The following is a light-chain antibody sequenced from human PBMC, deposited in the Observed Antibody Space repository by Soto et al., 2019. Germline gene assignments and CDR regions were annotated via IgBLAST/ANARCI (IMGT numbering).Light chain of an antibody. CDR1: SSDVGGYNR. CDR2: DVT. Sequence: QSALTQPRSVSGSPGQSVTISCTGTSSDVGGYNRVSWFQQHPGKAPKLMIYDVTNRPSGVPDRFSGSKSGNTASLTISGLQAEDEADYYCCSYAGTYIYVFGTGTKLTVL. CDR3: CSYAGTYIYV. J-gene: IGLJ1*01. V-gene: IGLV2-11*01.